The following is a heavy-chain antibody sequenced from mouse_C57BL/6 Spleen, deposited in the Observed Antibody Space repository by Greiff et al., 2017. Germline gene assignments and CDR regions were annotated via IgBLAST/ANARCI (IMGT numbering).Heavy chain of an antibody. D-gene: IGHD2-5*01. CDR1: GYSITSGYY. CDR2: ISYDGSN. J-gene: IGHJ2*01. Sequence: EVKLMESGPGLVKPSQSLSLTCSVTGYSITSGYYWNWIRQFPGNKLEWMGYISYDGSNNYNPSLKNRISITRDTSKNQFFLKLNSVTTEDTATYCCAREGDSNYVFDYWGQGTTLTVSS. CDR3: AREGDSNYVFDY. V-gene: IGHV3-6*01.